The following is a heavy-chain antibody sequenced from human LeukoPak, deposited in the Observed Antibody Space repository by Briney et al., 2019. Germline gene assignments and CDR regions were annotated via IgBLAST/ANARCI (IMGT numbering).Heavy chain of an antibody. V-gene: IGHV3-23*01. Sequence: GGSLRLSCVASGFTFSSYAMSWVRQAPGKGLEWVSGISGINDSAYYADSMKGRFTISRDNAKNSLYLQMNSLRAEDTAVYYCARDRTVPGVPYNWFDPWGQGTLVTVSS. CDR1: GFTFSSYA. J-gene: IGHJ5*02. CDR2: ISGINDSA. CDR3: ARDRTVPGVPYNWFDP. D-gene: IGHD2-2*01.